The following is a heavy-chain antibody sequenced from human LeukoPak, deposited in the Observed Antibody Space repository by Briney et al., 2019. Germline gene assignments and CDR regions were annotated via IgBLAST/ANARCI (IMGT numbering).Heavy chain of an antibody. CDR1: GFTVSSNY. CDR3: ARDPKYYSDSSGYSTGDY. Sequence: PGGSLRLSCATSGFTVSSNYMNSVRQAPGKGLEWVSAIHSGGSTYYADSVKGRFTISRGNSKNTLYLQMNSLRAEDTDVYFCARDPKYYSDSSGYSTGDYWGQGTLVTVSS. CDR2: IHSGGST. J-gene: IGHJ4*02. V-gene: IGHV3-53*01. D-gene: IGHD3-22*01.